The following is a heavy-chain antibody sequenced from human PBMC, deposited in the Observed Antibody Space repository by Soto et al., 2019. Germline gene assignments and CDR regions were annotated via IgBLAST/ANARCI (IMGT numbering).Heavy chain of an antibody. D-gene: IGHD6-6*01. CDR1: GGSISSYY. CDR2: ISYSGST. V-gene: IGHV4-59*08. J-gene: IGHJ5*02. CDR3: AGEYSSSPAWFAP. Sequence: PSETLSLTCTVSGGSISSYYWSWIRQPPGKGLEWIGYISYSGSTNYNPSLKSRVTMSVDTSKNQLSLKLSSVTAADTAVYYCAGEYSSSPAWFAPWGQGTLVTVSS.